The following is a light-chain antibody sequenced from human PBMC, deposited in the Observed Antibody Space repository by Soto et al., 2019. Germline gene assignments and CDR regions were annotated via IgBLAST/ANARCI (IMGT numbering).Light chain of an antibody. V-gene: IGLV2-14*01. J-gene: IGLJ1*01. CDR2: EVS. CDR3: SSYTSRSYF. Sequence: QSALTQPASVSGSPGQSITISCTGTSSDVGGYNYVSWYQQHPGKAPKLMIYEVSNRPSGVSNRFSGSKSGNTASLTISGLQPEDEADYYCSSYTSRSYFFGTGTKVTVL. CDR1: SSDVGGYNY.